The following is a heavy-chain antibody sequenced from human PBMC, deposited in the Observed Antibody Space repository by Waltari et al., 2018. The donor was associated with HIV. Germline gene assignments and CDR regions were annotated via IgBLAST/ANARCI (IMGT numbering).Heavy chain of an antibody. Sequence: VRLEESGGNLIQPGGSLRLSCAASGFNFRSYWMHWIRHVPGKGLVGFSHINTDGTDTIYMDSVKGRFTISRDNKKNTVYLQMNSLRVDDTGIYYCTRDLSTYGHEFDYWGQGTLVTVAS. V-gene: IGHV3-74*01. CDR2: INTDGTDT. D-gene: IGHD2-2*01. J-gene: IGHJ4*02. CDR1: GFNFRSYW. CDR3: TRDLSTYGHEFDY.